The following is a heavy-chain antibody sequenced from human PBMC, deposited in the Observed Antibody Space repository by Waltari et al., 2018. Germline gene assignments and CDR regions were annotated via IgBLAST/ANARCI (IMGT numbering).Heavy chain of an antibody. CDR1: GYMFRNFG. J-gene: IGHJ5*02. V-gene: IGHV1-18*01. Sequence: QIQLVQSGGEVKKPGASVNVSCKASGYMFRNFGIFWVRQAPGQGLKYMGWISAYKGNTNYAQNFQGRLTLTTDTSASTAYMELSSLTSDDTAVYFCARDRRDDNNSVRWLDPWGQGTLVTVSS. CDR2: ISAYKGNT. D-gene: IGHD1-1*01. CDR3: ARDRRDDNNSVRWLDP.